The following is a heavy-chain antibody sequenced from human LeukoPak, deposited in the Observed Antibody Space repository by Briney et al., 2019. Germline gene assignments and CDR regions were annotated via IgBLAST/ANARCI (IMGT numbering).Heavy chain of an antibody. CDR3: ASQVRIAAAGTSWFDP. J-gene: IGHJ5*02. CDR1: GFTFSSYG. CDR2: IRYDGSNK. V-gene: IGHV3-30*02. D-gene: IGHD6-13*01. Sequence: GGSLRLSCAASGFTFSSYGMHWVRQAPGKGLEWVAFIRYDGSNKYYADSVKGRFTISRDNSKNTLYLQMNSLRAEDTAVYYCASQVRIAAAGTSWFDPWGQGTLVTVSS.